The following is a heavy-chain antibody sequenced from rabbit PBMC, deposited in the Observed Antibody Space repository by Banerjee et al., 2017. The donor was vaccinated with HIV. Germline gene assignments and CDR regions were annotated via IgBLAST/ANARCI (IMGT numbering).Heavy chain of an antibody. V-gene: IGHV1S40*01. CDR3: ARDLAGVIGWNFNL. CDR2: IYGGSSGST. J-gene: IGHJ4*01. CDR1: GFSFSSSYW. Sequence: QSLEESGGDLVKPGASLTLTCTASGFSFSSSYWICWVRQAPGKGLEWIACIYGGSSGSTYYASWAKGRFTISKTSSTTVTLQMTSLTAADTATHFCARDLAGVIGWNFNLWGQGTLVTVS. D-gene: IGHD4-1*01.